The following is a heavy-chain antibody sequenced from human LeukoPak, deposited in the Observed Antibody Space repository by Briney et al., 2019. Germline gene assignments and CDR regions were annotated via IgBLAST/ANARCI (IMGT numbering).Heavy chain of an antibody. V-gene: IGHV3-23*01. CDR1: GFTFSSYA. CDR2: ISGSGGST. Sequence: GGSLRLSCATSGFTFSSYAMSWVRQAPGKGLEWVSAISGSGGSTYYADSVKGRFTISRDNSKNTPYLQMNSLRAEDTAVYYCAKGGPFEYSSSFDPWGQGTLVTVSS. J-gene: IGHJ5*02. CDR3: AKGGPFEYSSSFDP. D-gene: IGHD6-6*01.